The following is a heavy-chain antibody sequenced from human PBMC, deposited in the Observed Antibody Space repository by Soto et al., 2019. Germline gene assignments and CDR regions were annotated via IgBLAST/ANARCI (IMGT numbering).Heavy chain of an antibody. CDR1: GFTFSSYA. D-gene: IGHD3-22*01. CDR3: ARGDYSDTGGPFSDAFDI. Sequence: PGGSLRLSCAASGFTFSSYAMHWVRQAPGKGLEYVSAITSSGGNTDYGSSVKGRFTISRDNSKNTLYLQMNSLRGEDTAVYYCARGDYSDTGGPFSDAFDIWGQGTMVTVSS. CDR2: ITSSGGNT. J-gene: IGHJ3*02. V-gene: IGHV3-64*04.